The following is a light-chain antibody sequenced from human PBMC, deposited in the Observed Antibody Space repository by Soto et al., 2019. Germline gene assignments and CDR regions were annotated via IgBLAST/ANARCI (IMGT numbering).Light chain of an antibody. CDR3: QEYGSSPGT. CDR2: GAS. Sequence: EIVLTQSPGTLSLSPGERATLSCRASQSVSSSYLAWYQQKPGQAPRLLIYGASSRATGIPDRFSGSGSGTDFTLRISRLEPEDFAVYYCQEYGSSPGTFGQGNKVEIK. V-gene: IGKV3-20*01. CDR1: QSVSSSY. J-gene: IGKJ1*01.